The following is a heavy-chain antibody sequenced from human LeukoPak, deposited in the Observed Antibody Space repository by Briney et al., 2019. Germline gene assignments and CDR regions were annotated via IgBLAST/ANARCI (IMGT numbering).Heavy chain of an antibody. V-gene: IGHV3-48*01. D-gene: IGHD2-2*02. CDR1: GFTFSSYS. J-gene: IGHJ4*02. CDR3: AKWARDCSSTSCYMRY. CDR2: ISSSGSTM. Sequence: GGSLRLSCAASGFTFSSYSMNWVRQAPGKGLEWISYISSSGSTMNYADSVKGRFTISRDSAKNSLYLQMNSLRAEDTAVYYCAKWARDCSSTSCYMRYWGQGTLVTVSS.